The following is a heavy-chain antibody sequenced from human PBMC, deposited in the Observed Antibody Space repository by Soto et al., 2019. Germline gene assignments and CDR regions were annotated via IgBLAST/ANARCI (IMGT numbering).Heavy chain of an antibody. Sequence: EVQLLESGGGLVQPGGSLRLSCAASGFTFSSYAMSWVRQAPGKGLEWVSAISGSGGSTYYADSVKGRFTISRDTSKNTLYLQMNSLRAEDTAVYYCAKDNHPYDFWRGYWYYYYYGMDVWGQGTTVTVSS. J-gene: IGHJ6*02. D-gene: IGHD3-3*01. CDR1: GFTFSSYA. CDR2: ISGSGGST. CDR3: AKDNHPYDFWRGYWYYYYYGMDV. V-gene: IGHV3-23*01.